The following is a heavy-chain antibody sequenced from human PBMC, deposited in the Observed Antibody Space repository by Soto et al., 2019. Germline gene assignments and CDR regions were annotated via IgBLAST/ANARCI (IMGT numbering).Heavy chain of an antibody. D-gene: IGHD4-4*01. Sequence: ASVKVSCKASNYTFSSYGISWVRQAPGEGLEWMGWISADNGDTNYAQKLQGRVTMTKDTSTSTAYMELRSLRSDDTAVYYCARDTVTTYHYFYYGMDVWGQGTTVTAP. J-gene: IGHJ6*02. CDR2: ISADNGDT. V-gene: IGHV1-18*04. CDR1: NYTFSSYG. CDR3: ARDTVTTYHYFYYGMDV.